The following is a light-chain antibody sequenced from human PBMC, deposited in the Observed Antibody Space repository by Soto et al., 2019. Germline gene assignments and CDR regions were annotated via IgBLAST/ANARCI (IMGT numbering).Light chain of an antibody. CDR2: DDN. CDR1: SSNIGGNS. Sequence: SVLTLPPAVSAAPGQKVTISCSGSSSNIGGNSVSWYQQLPGTAPKLLIYDDNRRPSGIPDRFSGSKSGTSATLGITGFQTGDEADYYSGSWDSSLSAYVFGTGTKLTVL. J-gene: IGLJ1*01. V-gene: IGLV1-51*01. CDR3: GSWDSSLSAYV.